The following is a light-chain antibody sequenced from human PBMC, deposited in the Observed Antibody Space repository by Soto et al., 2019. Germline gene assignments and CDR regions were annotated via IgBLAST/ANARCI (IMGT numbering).Light chain of an antibody. Sequence: EIVMTQSPATLSVSPGERATLSCRASENVYGNVAWYQQKPGQAPSLLIYDASTRATDIPARFSGSGSGTEFTLTISSLQSADYAIYFCQHGRSFGQGTKVEIK. J-gene: IGKJ1*01. CDR1: ENVYGN. V-gene: IGKV3-15*01. CDR3: QHGRS. CDR2: DAS.